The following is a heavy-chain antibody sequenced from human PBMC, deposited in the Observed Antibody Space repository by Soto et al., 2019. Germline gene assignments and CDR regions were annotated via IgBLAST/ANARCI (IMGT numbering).Heavy chain of an antibody. CDR2: ITSTSSDI. J-gene: IGHJ4*02. CDR3: AKETVEYYFDY. CDR1: GFPFSFYS. Sequence: PGGSLRLSCAASGFPFSFYSMNWVRQAPGKGLEWISYITSTSSDINYADSVRGRFTISRDNAKRPLFLHINSLRDEDTAVYYCAKETVEYYFDYWAQGSLVTVSA. V-gene: IGHV3-48*02.